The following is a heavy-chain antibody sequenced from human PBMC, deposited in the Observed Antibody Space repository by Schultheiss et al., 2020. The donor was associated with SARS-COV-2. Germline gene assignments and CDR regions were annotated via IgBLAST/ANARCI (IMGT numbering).Heavy chain of an antibody. J-gene: IGHJ4*02. CDR2: IYHSGST. CDR1: GGSISSGNW. D-gene: IGHD3-22*01. V-gene: IGHV4-4*02. CDR3: ARDIDSDHYYAPGY. Sequence: SETLSLTCAVSGGSISSGNWWSWVRQPPGKGLEWIGEIYHSGSTNYNPSLKSRVSLSLDMSKNRFSLNLNSVTAADTAVYYCARDIDSDHYYAPGYWGQGALVTVSS.